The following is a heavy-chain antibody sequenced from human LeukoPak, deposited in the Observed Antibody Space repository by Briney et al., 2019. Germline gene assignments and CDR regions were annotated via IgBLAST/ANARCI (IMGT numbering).Heavy chain of an antibody. CDR3: AKGARRTTVTTIFDY. CDR2: ISWNSGSI. V-gene: IGHV3-9*01. CDR1: GFTFDDCA. Sequence: GGSLRLSCAASGFTFDDCAMHWVRQAPGKGLEWVSGISWNSGSIGYADSVKGRFTISRDNAKNSLYLQMNSLRAEDTALYYCAKGARRTTVTTIFDYWGQGTLVTVSS. J-gene: IGHJ4*02. D-gene: IGHD4-17*01.